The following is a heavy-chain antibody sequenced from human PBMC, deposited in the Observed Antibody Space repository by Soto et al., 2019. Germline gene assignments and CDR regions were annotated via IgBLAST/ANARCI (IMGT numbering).Heavy chain of an antibody. CDR1: GYTFTSYD. V-gene: IGHV1-8*01. CDR2: MNPNSGNT. Sequence: ASVKVSCKASGYTFTSYDINWVRQATGQGLEWMGWMNPNSGNTGYAQKFQGRVTMTRNTSISTAYMELSSLRSEDTAVYYCARGARQAARSRYYYYYMDVWGKGTTVTVSS. CDR3: ARGARQAARSRYYYYYMDV. J-gene: IGHJ6*03. D-gene: IGHD6-6*01.